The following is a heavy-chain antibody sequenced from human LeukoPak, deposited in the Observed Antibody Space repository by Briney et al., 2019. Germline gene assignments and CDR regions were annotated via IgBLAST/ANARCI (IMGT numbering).Heavy chain of an antibody. CDR1: GFTFSGYW. Sequence: PGGSLRLSCAASGFTFSGYWMHCVRQPPGKGLVWVSRITGDGSSTTYADSVKGRFTISSDNAKNTLYLQMISLRAEDTAVYYCARDTGWYFDLWGRGTLVTVSS. J-gene: IGHJ2*01. CDR3: ARDTGWYFDL. D-gene: IGHD4-17*01. CDR2: ITGDGSST. V-gene: IGHV3-74*01.